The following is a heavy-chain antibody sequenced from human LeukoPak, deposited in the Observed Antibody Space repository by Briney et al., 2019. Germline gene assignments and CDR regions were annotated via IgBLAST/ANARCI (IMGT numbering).Heavy chain of an antibody. J-gene: IGHJ4*02. CDR1: GHTYSSYA. CDR3: ERDRLVSRPRYSCDY. V-gene: IGHV1-69*04. CDR2: IIPILCIA. Sequence: AASVKVSCKVSGHTYSSYAISWVPQAPGQGLEWMGRIIPILCIANYAQKFQGRVTITADKSPSSAYIELSSLRSQDTAVYHCERDRLVSRPRYSCDYWGQGTLVTVSS. D-gene: IGHD6-19*01.